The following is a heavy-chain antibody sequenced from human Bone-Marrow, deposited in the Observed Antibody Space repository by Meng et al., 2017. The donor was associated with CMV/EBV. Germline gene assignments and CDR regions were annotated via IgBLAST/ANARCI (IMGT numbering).Heavy chain of an antibody. J-gene: IGHJ4*02. Sequence: VSSNSAAWNWIRQSPSGGLEWLGRTKYRSKWYNEYATSVKSRITINPDTSKNQFSLQLISVTPEDTAVYYCVRGYDSSGYYWFDYWGQGTLVTVSS. CDR1: VSSNSAA. CDR2: TKYRSKWYN. CDR3: VRGYDSSGYYWFDY. V-gene: IGHV6-1*01. D-gene: IGHD3-22*01.